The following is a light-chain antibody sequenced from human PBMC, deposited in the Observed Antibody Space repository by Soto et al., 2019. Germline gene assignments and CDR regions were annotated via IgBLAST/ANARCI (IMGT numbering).Light chain of an antibody. CDR2: GAS. CDR1: QSVSRSF. CDR3: QQYDGSVVA. J-gene: IGKJ2*01. Sequence: EIVLTQSPGTLSLSPGERASLSCRASQSVSRSFLAWYQQKPGQAPRLLIYGASSRATGIPDRFSGSGSGTEFTLTISRLEPEDLEVDYCQQYDGSVVAFGLGTRLDIK. V-gene: IGKV3-20*01.